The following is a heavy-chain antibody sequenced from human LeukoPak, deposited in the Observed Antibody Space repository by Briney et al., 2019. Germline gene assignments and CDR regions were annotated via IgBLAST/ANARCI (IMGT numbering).Heavy chain of an antibody. CDR3: ASYPAYSYGYGHPYYFDY. V-gene: IGHV4-59*08. CDR1: GGSISSYY. J-gene: IGHJ4*02. Sequence: SETLSLTCTVSGGSISSYYWSWIRQPPGNGLEWIGYIYYSGSTNYNPSLKSRVTISVDTSKNQFSLKLSSVTAADTAVYYCASYPAYSYGYGHPYYFDYWGQGTLVTVSS. D-gene: IGHD5-18*01. CDR2: IYYSGST.